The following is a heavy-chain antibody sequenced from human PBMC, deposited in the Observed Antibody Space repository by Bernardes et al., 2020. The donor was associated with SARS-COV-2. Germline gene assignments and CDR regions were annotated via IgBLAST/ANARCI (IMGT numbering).Heavy chain of an antibody. Sequence: SGPTLVKPTQTLTLTCTFSGFSFSTSGVAVGWIRQPPGKALEWLAPIYSDDDKRYSPALKNRLTIAKDTSKDQVVLTVTNVDPLDTATYYCAHRRPSTWEGDWFDPWGQGTLVTVSS. CDR2: IYSDDDK. V-gene: IGHV2-5*02. CDR3: AHRRPSTWEGDWFDP. D-gene: IGHD6-13*01. CDR1: GFSFSTSGVA. J-gene: IGHJ5*02.